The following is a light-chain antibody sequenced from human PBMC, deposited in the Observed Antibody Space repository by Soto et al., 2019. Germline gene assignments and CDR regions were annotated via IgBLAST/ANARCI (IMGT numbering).Light chain of an antibody. CDR3: QSYDSSLPGVV. J-gene: IGLJ2*01. V-gene: IGLV1-40*01. Sequence: QSVLTQPPAVSGAPGQSVTISCTGGSSNIGADYDVHWYQQLPGAAPKLLIHGNTNRPSGVSDRFSGSKSGTSASLAITGLQDEDEADYYCQSYDSSLPGVVFGGGTKLTVL. CDR1: SSNIGADYD. CDR2: GNT.